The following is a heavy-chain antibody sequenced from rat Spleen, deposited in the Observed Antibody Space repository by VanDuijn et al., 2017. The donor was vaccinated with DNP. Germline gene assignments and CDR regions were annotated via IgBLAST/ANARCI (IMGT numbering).Heavy chain of an antibody. CDR1: GFTFINYW. CDR2: INTSGGTT. Sequence: EVQLVESGGDLVQPGRSLKVSCVASGFTFINYWMTWIRQAPGKGLEWVATINTSGGTTYYADSVKGRFTISRHNAENTLYLQMDSLRSEDTATYYCTRHGRVTTVATYWYFDFWGPGTMVTVSS. V-gene: IGHV5-31*01. CDR3: TRHGRVTTVATYWYFDF. J-gene: IGHJ1*01. D-gene: IGHD1-3*01.